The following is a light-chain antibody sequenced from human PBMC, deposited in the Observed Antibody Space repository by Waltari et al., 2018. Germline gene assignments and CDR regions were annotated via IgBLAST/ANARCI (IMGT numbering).Light chain of an antibody. CDR1: QSISTW. V-gene: IGKV1-5*03. CDR3: QQYQTYPVT. CDR2: KAS. Sequence: DIQMTQSPSTLSASVGDRVTITCRASQSISTWLAWYQQKPGKAPKLLIYKASNLESGVPSRFSGGGSGTEFTLTISSLQPDDFATYYCQQYQTYPVTFGGGTKLEI. J-gene: IGKJ4*01.